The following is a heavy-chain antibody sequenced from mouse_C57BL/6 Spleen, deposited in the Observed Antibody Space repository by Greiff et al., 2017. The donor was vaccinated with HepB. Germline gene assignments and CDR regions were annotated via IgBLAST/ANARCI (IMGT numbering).Heavy chain of an antibody. CDR1: GYTFTSYW. J-gene: IGHJ2*01. CDR2: IHPNSGST. CDR3: ARWGITTIYFDY. V-gene: IGHV1-64*01. D-gene: IGHD2-4*01. Sequence: QVQLQQPGAELVKPGASVKLSCKASGYTFTSYWMHWVKQRPGQGLEWIGMIHPNSGSTNYNEKFKSTATLTVDNSSSTAYMQLSSLTSEDSAVYYCARWGITTIYFDYWGKGTTLTVSS.